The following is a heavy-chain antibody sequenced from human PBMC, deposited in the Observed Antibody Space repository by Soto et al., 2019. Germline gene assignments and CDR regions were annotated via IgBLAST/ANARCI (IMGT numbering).Heavy chain of an antibody. CDR3: ARDTDDYGYYGYFQH. J-gene: IGHJ1*01. V-gene: IGHV1-69*01. CDR1: GGTFSSYA. Sequence: QVQLVQSGAEVKKPGSSVKVSCKASGGTFSSYAISWVRQAPGQGLEWMGGIIPSFGTANYAQKFKGRVTITADESTSTDYMELSSLRSEDTAVYYCARDTDDYGYYGYFQHWGQGTLVTVSS. CDR2: IIPSFGTA. D-gene: IGHD4-17*01.